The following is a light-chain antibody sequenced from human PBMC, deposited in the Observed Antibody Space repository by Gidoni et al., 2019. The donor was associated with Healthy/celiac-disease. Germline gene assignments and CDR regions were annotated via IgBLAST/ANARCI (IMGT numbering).Light chain of an antibody. CDR2: LGS. CDR1: QSLLHSNGYNY. J-gene: IGKJ4*01. V-gene: IGKV2-28*01. Sequence: IVMTQSPLSLPVTPGEPASISCRSSQSLLHSNGYNYLDWYLQKPGQSPQLLIYLGSNRASGVPDRFSGSGSGTDFTLKISRVEAEDVGVYYCMQALQTVLTFXGXTKVEIK. CDR3: MQALQTVLT.